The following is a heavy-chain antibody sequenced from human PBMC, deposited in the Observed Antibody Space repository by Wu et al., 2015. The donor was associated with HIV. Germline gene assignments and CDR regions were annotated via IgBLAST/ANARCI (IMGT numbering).Heavy chain of an antibody. CDR2: FDPEDGEA. Sequence: QVQLVQSGAEVKKPGASVRVSCKVAGYTLTELSMHWVRQAPGKGLEWMGGFDPEDGEAIYAQKFQGRVTMTEDTSTDTAYMELRGLRSEDAAIYYCSTGRKYSGSYPWYMDVWGRGTTVTVSS. D-gene: IGHD1-26*01. V-gene: IGHV1-24*01. CDR3: STGRKYSGSYPWYMDV. CDR1: GYTLTELS. J-gene: IGHJ6*03.